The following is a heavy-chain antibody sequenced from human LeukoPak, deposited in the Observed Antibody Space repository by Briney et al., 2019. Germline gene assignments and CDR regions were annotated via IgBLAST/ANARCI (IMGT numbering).Heavy chain of an antibody. V-gene: IGHV3-23*01. CDR2: ISDRSVSI. CDR1: GFTFSTYA. D-gene: IGHD3-22*01. CDR3: ARDGAYDDASGYRADF. J-gene: IGHJ4*02. Sequence: GGSLRLSCTASGFTFSTYAMSWVRQAPGKGLEWVSSISDRSVSIYYADSVRGRFTVSRDNHKNTLYLQMSSLRIEDTSVYYCARDGAYDDASGYRADFWGQGTLVTVSS.